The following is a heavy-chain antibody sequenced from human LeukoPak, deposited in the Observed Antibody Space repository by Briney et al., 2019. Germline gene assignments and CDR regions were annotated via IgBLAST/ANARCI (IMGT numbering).Heavy chain of an antibody. D-gene: IGHD2-21*02. CDR1: GFTFSSYS. Sequence: GGSLRLSCAASGFTFSSYSMNWVRQAPGKGGEWVSYISSSRSNIYYADSVKGRFTISRDNAKNSLYLQMNSLRDEDTAVYYCARTPYCGGDCYSLYYFDYWGQGTLVTVSS. J-gene: IGHJ4*02. V-gene: IGHV3-48*02. CDR2: ISSSRSNI. CDR3: ARTPYCGGDCYSLYYFDY.